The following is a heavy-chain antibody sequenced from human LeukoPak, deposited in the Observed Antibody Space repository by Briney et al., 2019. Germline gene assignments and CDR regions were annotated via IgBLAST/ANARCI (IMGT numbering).Heavy chain of an antibody. CDR1: GFTFSSYS. J-gene: IGHJ4*02. CDR2: ISSSSSYI. V-gene: IGHV3-21*01. CDR3: ARDVGDGYNHQEIDY. D-gene: IGHD5-24*01. Sequence: GGSLRLSCAASGFTFSSYSMNWVRQAPGKGLEWVSSISSSSSYIYYADSVKGRFTISRDNAKNSLYLQMNSLRAEDTAVYYCARDVGDGYNHQEIDYWVQGTLVTVSS.